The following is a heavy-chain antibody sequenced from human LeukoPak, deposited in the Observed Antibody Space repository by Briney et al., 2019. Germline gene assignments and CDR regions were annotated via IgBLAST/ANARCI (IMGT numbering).Heavy chain of an antibody. CDR2: IFPADSDT. CDR3: ARVYSSTSWDY. D-gene: IGHD6-19*01. Sequence: GESLKISCRASGYSFTTYWIGWVRQMPGKGLEWMGVIFPADSDTRYSTSFQGQVTISADRSISTAYLQWSSLKDSDTGMYYCARVYSSTSWDYWGQGTLVTVSS. CDR1: GYSFTTYW. V-gene: IGHV5-51*01. J-gene: IGHJ4*02.